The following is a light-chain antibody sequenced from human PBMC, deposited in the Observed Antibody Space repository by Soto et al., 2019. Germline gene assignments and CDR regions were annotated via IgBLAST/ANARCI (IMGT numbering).Light chain of an antibody. CDR3: QQYNPWPPLT. CDR2: GAS. Sequence: EIVMTQSPATLSVSPGERATLSCRASQSVSSNLAWYQQKPGQAPRLLIYGASTRATGIPARFSGSGSGTEFTLTISRLQSEDFAVYYCQQYNPWPPLTFGGGTKVEIK. CDR1: QSVSSN. J-gene: IGKJ4*01. V-gene: IGKV3-15*01.